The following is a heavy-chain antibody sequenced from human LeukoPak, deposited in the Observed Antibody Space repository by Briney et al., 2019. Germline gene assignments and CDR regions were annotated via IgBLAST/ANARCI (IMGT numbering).Heavy chain of an antibody. CDR1: GFTFDDYA. J-gene: IGHJ6*02. V-gene: IGHV3-9*01. Sequence: GGSLRLSCAASGFTFDDYAMHWVRRAPGKGLEWVSGISWNSGSIGYADSVKGRFTISRDNAKNSLYLQMNSLRAEDTALCYCAKDDYYDSSGLDVWGQGTAVTVSS. CDR2: ISWNSGSI. D-gene: IGHD3-22*01. CDR3: AKDDYYDSSGLDV.